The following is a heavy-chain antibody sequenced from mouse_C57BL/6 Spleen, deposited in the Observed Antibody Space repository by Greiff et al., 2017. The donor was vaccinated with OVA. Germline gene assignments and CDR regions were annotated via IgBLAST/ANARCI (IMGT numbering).Heavy chain of an antibody. CDR2: ISDGGSYT. Sequence: EVHLVESGGGLVKPGGSLKLSCAASGFTFSSYAMSWVRQTPEKRLEWVATISDGGSYTYYPDNVKGRFTISRDNAKNNLYLQMSHLKSEDTAMYYCAREFAYWGQGTLVTVSA. CDR1: GFTFSSYA. CDR3: AREFAY. V-gene: IGHV5-4*01. J-gene: IGHJ3*01.